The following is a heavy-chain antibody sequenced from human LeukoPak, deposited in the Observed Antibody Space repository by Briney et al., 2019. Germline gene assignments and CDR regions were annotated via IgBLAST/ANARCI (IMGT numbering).Heavy chain of an antibody. CDR1: GGSISSYY. Sequence: KTSETLSLTCTVSGGSISSYYWSWIRQPAGKGLEWIGRIYTSGSTNYNPSLKSRVTISVDTSKNQFSLKLSSVTAADTAVYYCARGFRKGYSGYDLYFFDYWGQGTLVTVSS. CDR3: ARGFRKGYSGYDLYFFDY. V-gene: IGHV4-4*07. D-gene: IGHD5-12*01. J-gene: IGHJ4*02. CDR2: IYTSGST.